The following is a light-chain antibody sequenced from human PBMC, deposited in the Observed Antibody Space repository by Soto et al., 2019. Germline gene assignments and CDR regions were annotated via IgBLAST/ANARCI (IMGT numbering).Light chain of an antibody. J-gene: IGLJ1*01. V-gene: IGLV1-44*01. Sequence: QSVLTQPPSASGTPGQRVTISCSGSSSNIGSNTVNWYQQLPGTAPKLLIYSNNQRPSGVPDRFSGSNSGTSASLAISGLQSEDEAEYYCAAWDDSLNGYVFGTGTKLTVL. CDR2: SNN. CDR1: SSNIGSNT. CDR3: AAWDDSLNGYV.